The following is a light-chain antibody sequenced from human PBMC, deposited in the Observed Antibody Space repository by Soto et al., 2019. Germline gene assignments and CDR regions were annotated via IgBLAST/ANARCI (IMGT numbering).Light chain of an antibody. CDR2: DAS. V-gene: IGKV3-15*01. CDR3: QQYDDWPIT. J-gene: IGKJ5*01. Sequence: EVVMTPFPATLSVSPGVRATLSCRASQSLSTNLAWYQQRPGQAPRLLIHDASARATGIPGRFSGSGSGTEFTLTISSLQSEDVAVYYCQQYDDWPITFGQGTRLETK. CDR1: QSLSTN.